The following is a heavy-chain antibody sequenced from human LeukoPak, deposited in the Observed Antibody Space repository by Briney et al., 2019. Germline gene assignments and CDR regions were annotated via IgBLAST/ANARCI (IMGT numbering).Heavy chain of an antibody. CDR3: ARDYGMATMTLGY. CDR1: GGSISSSSYY. J-gene: IGHJ4*02. Sequence: SETLSLTCTVSGGSISSSSYYWGWIRQPPGKGLEWIGSIYYSGSTYYNPSLKSRVTISVDTSKNQFSLKLSSVTAADTAVYYCARDYGMATMTLGYWGQGTLVTVSS. V-gene: IGHV4-39*07. CDR2: IYYSGST. D-gene: IGHD5-24*01.